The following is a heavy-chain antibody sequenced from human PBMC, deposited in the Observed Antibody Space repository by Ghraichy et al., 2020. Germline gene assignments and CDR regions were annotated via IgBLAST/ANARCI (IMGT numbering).Heavy chain of an antibody. D-gene: IGHD5-18*01. J-gene: IGHJ6*02. CDR2: IYYSGST. CDR3: ARGYSYAIYYYYYGMDV. CDR1: GGSISSGGYY. Sequence: SETLSLTCTVSGGSISSGGYYWSWIRQHPGKGLEWIGYIYYSGSTYYNPSLKSRVTISVDTSKNQFSLKLSSVTAADTAVYYCARGYSYAIYYYYYGMDVWGQGTTVTVSS. V-gene: IGHV4-31*03.